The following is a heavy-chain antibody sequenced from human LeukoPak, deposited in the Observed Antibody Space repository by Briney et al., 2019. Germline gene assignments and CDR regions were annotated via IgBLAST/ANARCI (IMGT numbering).Heavy chain of an antibody. V-gene: IGHV4-59*01. CDR2: IYYSGST. CDR1: GGSISSYY. Sequence: SETLSLTCTVSGGSISSYYWSWIRQPPGKGLEWIGYIYYSGSTNYHPSLKSRVTISVDTSKNQFSLKLSSVTAADTAVYYCARVEYVHYYDSSGYYFDYWGQGTLVTVSS. CDR3: ARVEYVHYYDSSGYYFDY. D-gene: IGHD3-22*01. J-gene: IGHJ4*02.